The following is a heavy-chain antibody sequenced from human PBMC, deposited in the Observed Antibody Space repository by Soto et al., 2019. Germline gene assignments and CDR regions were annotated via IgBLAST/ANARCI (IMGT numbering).Heavy chain of an antibody. CDR1: GFTFRDYS. CDR2: ITSGGNIK. J-gene: IGHJ4*02. V-gene: IGHV3-11*01. Sequence: GSLRLSCAASGFTFRDYSMSWIRQAPGKGLEWVSYITSGGNIKYNADSVKGRFSISRDNAKNSLYLQMNSLRVEDTAVYYCARDPVDYDGTRYYFDYWGQGT. CDR3: ARDPVDYDGTRYYFDY. D-gene: IGHD3-22*01.